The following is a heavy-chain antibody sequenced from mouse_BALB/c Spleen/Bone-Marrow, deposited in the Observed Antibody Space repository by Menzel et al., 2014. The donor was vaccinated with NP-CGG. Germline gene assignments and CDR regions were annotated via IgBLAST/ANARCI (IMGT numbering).Heavy chain of an antibody. V-gene: IGHV1-31*01. Sequence: VQLQQPGPELVKPGASVKISCKASGYSFXGYYMHWVKQSHGNSLDWIGYIYPYNGVSSYNQKFKGKATLTVDKSSSTAYMELRSLTSDDSAVYYCESRGEYFDVWGAGTTVTVSS. CDR3: ESRGEYFDV. CDR2: IYPYNGVS. J-gene: IGHJ1*01. CDR1: GYSFXGYY.